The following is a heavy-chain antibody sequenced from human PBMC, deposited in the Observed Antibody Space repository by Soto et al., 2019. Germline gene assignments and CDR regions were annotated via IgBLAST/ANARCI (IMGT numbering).Heavy chain of an antibody. V-gene: IGHV3-64*02. CDR3: AIISSGYYVVDH. CDR2: ITSDGRNT. Sequence: GGSLRLSCAASGFSFRTYAMHWVRQAPGERLEYVSAITSDGRNTYYADSVKGRFTISRDNSKNTLYLQMGSLRAEDTAVYYCAIISSGYYVVDHWGQGTLVTVSS. D-gene: IGHD3-22*01. J-gene: IGHJ4*02. CDR1: GFSFRTYA.